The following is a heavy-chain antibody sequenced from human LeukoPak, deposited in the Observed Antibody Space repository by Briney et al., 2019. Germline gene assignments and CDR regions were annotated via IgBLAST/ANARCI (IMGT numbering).Heavy chain of an antibody. CDR1: GGTFSSYA. CDR3: AKDGGLWVSAHWGDS. CDR2: IIPIFGTA. V-gene: IGHV1-69*13. J-gene: IGHJ4*02. D-gene: IGHD7-27*01. Sequence: GASVKVSCKASGGTFSSYAISWVRQAPGQGLEWMGGIIPIFGTANYAQKFQGRVTITADESTSTAYMELSSLRSEDTAVYYCAKDGGLWVSAHWGDSWGRGTLVTVSS.